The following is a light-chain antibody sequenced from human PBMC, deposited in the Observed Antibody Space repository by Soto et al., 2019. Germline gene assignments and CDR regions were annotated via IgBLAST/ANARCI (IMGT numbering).Light chain of an antibody. J-gene: IGKJ4*01. V-gene: IGKV3-15*01. Sequence: EIVMTQSPATLSVSPGERATLSCRASQSVSSTLAWYQQKPGQAPRLLIYGASTRATGIPARFSGSGSGTEFTLTISSLQSEDFALYYCQQYGSTPLTFGGGTRVQIK. CDR1: QSVSST. CDR2: GAS. CDR3: QQYGSTPLT.